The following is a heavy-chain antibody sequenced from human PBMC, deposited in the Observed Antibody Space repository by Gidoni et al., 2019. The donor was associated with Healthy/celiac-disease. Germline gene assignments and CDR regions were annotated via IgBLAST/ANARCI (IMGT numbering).Heavy chain of an antibody. J-gene: IGHJ4*02. CDR2: ISGSGGST. CDR1: GFTFSSYA. CDR3: ANIMITFGGAGTFDY. D-gene: IGHD3-16*01. V-gene: IGHV3-23*01. Sequence: EVQLLVSGVGLVQPGGSLRLSCAASGFTFSSYAMSWVRQAPGKGLEWVSAISGSGGSTYYADSVKGRFTISRDNSKNTLYLQMNSLRAEDTAVYYCANIMITFGGAGTFDYWGQGTLVTVSS.